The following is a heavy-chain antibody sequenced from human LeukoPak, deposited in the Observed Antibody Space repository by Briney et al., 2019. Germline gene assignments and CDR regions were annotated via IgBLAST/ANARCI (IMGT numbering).Heavy chain of an antibody. CDR2: ISYDGSSK. D-gene: IGHD6-6*01. Sequence: GGSLRLSCAASGFTFSSYAMHWVRQAPGKGLEWVAAISYDGSSKYYADSVKGRFTISRDNSKNTLYLQMNSLRAEDTAVYYCARDLDVEHSSYRFDYWGQGTLVTVSS. CDR1: GFTFSSYA. V-gene: IGHV3-30-3*01. CDR3: ARDLDVEHSSYRFDY. J-gene: IGHJ4*02.